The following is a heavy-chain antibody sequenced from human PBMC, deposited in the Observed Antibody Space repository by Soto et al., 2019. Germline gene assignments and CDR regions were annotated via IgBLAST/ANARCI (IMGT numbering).Heavy chain of an antibody. Sequence: ELQLVESGGGLVQPGGSLRLACTASGFIITGNYMTWVRQAPGKGLEWVSHIYSDGHTYYADSVKGRFTSSRDDSKNTVYLQMNSLRAEDTAVYYCARDNCYYDISPYGMNVWGQGTTVTVSS. CDR2: IYSDGHT. D-gene: IGHD3-22*01. CDR1: GFIITGNY. V-gene: IGHV3-66*01. J-gene: IGHJ6*02. CDR3: ARDNCYYDISPYGMNV.